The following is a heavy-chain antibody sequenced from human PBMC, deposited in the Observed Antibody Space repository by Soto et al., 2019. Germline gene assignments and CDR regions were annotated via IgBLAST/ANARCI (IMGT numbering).Heavy chain of an antibody. CDR2: ISNDGVNV. V-gene: IGHV3-30*09. CDR1: GFTFSRFA. Sequence: PGGSLRLSCAASGFTFSRFAMHWVRQAPGKGLEWVAFISNDGVNVYYADSVKGRFAISRDNAKNTLYLQMNSLRAEDTAVYYCAIEYGTDFCGQGTMVTVSS. CDR3: AIEYGTDF. J-gene: IGHJ6*01.